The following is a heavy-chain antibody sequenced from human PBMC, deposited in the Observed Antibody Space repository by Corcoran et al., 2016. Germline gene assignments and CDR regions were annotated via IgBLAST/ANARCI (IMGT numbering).Heavy chain of an antibody. CDR2: IKQGGSEK. J-gene: IGHJ6*02. CDR1: GITINGNW. D-gene: IGHD3-16*01. V-gene: IGHV3-7*01. Sequence: EVFLVESGGGLVQPGGSLRLSCAGSGITINGNWMTWVRQAPGKGLEWVANIKQGGSEKHYVDSVKGRFTTSRDNAKNSMYLEMSSLRAEDTAVYYCARGGSGRGGMDVWGQGTTVSVSS. CDR3: ARGGSGRGGMDV.